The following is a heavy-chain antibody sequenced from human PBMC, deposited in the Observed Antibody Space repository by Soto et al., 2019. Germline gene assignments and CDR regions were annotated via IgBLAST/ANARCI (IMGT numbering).Heavy chain of an antibody. CDR3: AKAGIVGATRGNYYYYGMDV. Sequence: GGSLRLSCAASGFTFSSYAMSWVRQAPGKGLEWVSAISGSGGSTYYTDSVKGRFTTSRDNSKNTLYLQMNSLRAEDTAVYYCAKAGIVGATRGNYYYYGMDVWGQGTTVTVSS. CDR1: GFTFSSYA. CDR2: ISGSGGST. V-gene: IGHV3-23*01. D-gene: IGHD1-26*01. J-gene: IGHJ6*02.